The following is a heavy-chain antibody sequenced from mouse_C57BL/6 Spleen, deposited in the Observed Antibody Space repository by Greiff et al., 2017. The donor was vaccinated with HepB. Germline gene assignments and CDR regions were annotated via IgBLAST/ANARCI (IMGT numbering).Heavy chain of an antibody. CDR3: ARSGDGYFLFAY. V-gene: IGHV1-69*01. CDR2: IDPSDSYT. J-gene: IGHJ3*01. Sequence: LQQPGAELVMPGASVKLSCKASGYTFTSYWMHWVKQRPGQGLEWIGEIDPSDSYTNYNQKFKGKSTLTVDKSSSTAYMQLSSLTSEDSAVYYCARSGDGYFLFAYWGQGTLVTVSA. CDR1: GYTFTSYW. D-gene: IGHD2-3*01.